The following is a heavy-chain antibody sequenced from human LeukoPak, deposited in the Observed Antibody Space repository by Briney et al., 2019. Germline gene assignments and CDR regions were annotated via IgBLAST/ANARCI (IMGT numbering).Heavy chain of an antibody. CDR2: ISDIGSI. Sequence: PSETLSLTCTASGGSISSYYWSWIRQPPGKGLEWIAYISDIGSINYNPSLKSRVTISDTSKNQFSLKLSSVTAADTAVYYCAGHHPRNTVDFWGQGTLVTVSS. V-gene: IGHV4-59*08. CDR1: GGSISSYY. D-gene: IGHD2/OR15-2a*01. J-gene: IGHJ4*02. CDR3: AGHHPRNTVDF.